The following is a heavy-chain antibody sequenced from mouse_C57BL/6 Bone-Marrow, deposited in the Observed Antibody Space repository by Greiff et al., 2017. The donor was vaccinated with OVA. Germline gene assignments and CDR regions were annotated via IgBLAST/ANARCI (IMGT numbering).Heavy chain of an antibody. V-gene: IGHV1-18*01. D-gene: IGHD1-1*01. CDR1: GYTFTDYN. Sequence: EVQLQQSGPELVKPGASVKIPCKASGYTFTDYNMDWVKQSHGKSLEWIGDINPNNGGTIYNQKFKGKATLTVDKSSSTAYMELRSLTSEDTAVYYCARWGCGSSYWYIDVWGTGTTVTVSS. J-gene: IGHJ1*03. CDR2: INPNNGGT. CDR3: ARWGCGSSYWYIDV.